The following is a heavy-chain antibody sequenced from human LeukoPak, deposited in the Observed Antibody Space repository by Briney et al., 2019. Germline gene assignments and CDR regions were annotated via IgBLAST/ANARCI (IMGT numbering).Heavy chain of an antibody. J-gene: IGHJ4*02. CDR2: IYPGDSET. CDR1: GYRFSSYW. V-gene: IGHV5-51*01. CDR3: VRALGYCSSGSCYYYDY. Sequence: GESLKISCKGSGYRFSSYWIGWVRQMPGKGLEWMGIIYPGDSETRYSPSFQGQVTISADKSISTAYLQWSSLKASDTAMYYCVRALGYCSSGSCYYYDYWDQGTLVTVSS. D-gene: IGHD2-15*01.